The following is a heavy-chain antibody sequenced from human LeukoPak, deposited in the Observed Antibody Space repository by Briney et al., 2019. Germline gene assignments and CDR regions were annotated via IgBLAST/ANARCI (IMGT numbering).Heavy chain of an antibody. J-gene: IGHJ4*02. CDR1: GGTFSNYT. CDR2: IIPILGIA. CDR3: ARVGDNWNDLDY. Sequence: SVKVSCKASGGTFSNYTISWVRQAPGQGLEWMGRIIPILGIANYVQKFQGRVTITADKSTSTAYMELSSLRSEDTAVYYCARVGDNWNDLDYWGQGTLVTVSS. V-gene: IGHV1-69*02. D-gene: IGHD1-1*01.